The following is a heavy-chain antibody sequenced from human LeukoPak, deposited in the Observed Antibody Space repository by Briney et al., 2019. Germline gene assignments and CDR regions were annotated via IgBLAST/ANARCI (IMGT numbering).Heavy chain of an antibody. CDR1: GGSFSGYY. CDR2: INHSGST. D-gene: IGHD4-11*01. V-gene: IGHV4-34*01. J-gene: IGHJ4*02. Sequence: SETLSLTCAVYGGSFSGYYWNWIRQPPGKGQEWIGEINHSGSTNYNPSLKSRVTISVDTSKNQFSLKLSSVTAADTAVYYCVRGTVERYSNYGDWGQGTLVTVSS. CDR3: VRGTVERYSNYGD.